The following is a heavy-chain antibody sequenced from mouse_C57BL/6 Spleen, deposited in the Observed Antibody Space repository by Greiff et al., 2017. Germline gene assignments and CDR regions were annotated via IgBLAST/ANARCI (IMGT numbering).Heavy chain of an antibody. CDR2: IYPRDGST. Sequence: VQLQQSGPELVKPGASVKLSCKASGYTFTSYDINWVKQRPGQGLEWIGWIYPRDGSTKYNEKFKGKATLTVDTSSSTAYMELHSLTSEDAAVYCGARGGVIYYDYDGFIDYWGQGTTLTVSS. D-gene: IGHD2-4*01. CDR1: GYTFTSYD. CDR3: ARGGVIYYDYDGFIDY. V-gene: IGHV1-85*01. J-gene: IGHJ2*01.